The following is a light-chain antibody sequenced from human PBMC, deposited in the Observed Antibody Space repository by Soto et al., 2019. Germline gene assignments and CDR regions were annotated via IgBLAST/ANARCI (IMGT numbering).Light chain of an antibody. Sequence: EIVMTQSPATLSVSPGERATLSCRASQSFGSNLAWYQQKPGQAPRLLLYGTSTRATGIPDRFTGSGSGTEFNLTISSLQSEDFAVYYCQQYNNWPLTFGGGTKVEIK. V-gene: IGKV3-15*01. CDR2: GTS. J-gene: IGKJ4*01. CDR1: QSFGSN. CDR3: QQYNNWPLT.